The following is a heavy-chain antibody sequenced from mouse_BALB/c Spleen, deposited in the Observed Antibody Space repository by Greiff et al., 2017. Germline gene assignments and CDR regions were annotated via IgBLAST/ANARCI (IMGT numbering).Heavy chain of an antibody. V-gene: IGHV5-17*02. J-gene: IGHJ4*01. CDR2: ISSGSSTI. CDR3: ARMDHYAMDY. Sequence: EVKVVESGGGLVQPGGSRKLSCAASGFTFSSFGMHWVRQAPEKGLEWVAYISSGSSTIYYADTVKGRFTISRDNPKNTLFLQMTSLRSEDTAMYYCARMDHYAMDYWGQGTSVTVSS. CDR1: GFTFSSFG.